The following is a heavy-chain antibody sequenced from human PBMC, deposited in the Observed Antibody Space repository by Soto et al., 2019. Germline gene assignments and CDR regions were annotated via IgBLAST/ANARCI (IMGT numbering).Heavy chain of an antibody. J-gene: IGHJ6*02. Sequence: QVQVVQSGAEVKKPGSSVKVSCKTSGGSFSKYAISWVRQAPGQGLEWMGGIVPFFGTPNYAQKFQARVTITADEFTSTGYMELSSLRSEDTAVYYWARDAAPYYYASNNDYYYYYSDMDVRGQGTTVTVSS. V-gene: IGHV1-69*01. CDR2: IVPFFGTP. CDR1: GGSFSKYA. CDR3: ARDAAPYYYASNNDYYYYYSDMDV. D-gene: IGHD3-10*01.